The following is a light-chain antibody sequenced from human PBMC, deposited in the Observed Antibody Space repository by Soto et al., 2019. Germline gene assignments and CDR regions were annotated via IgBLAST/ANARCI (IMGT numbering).Light chain of an antibody. J-gene: IGKJ5*01. V-gene: IGKV1-5*03. Sequence: DVQMTQTPSSLSASVGDRVILTCRASQSIGNWLAWYQQKPGKAPKLLIYKASSLESGVPTRFSGSGSGTDFTLTISSLQPEDFVIYYCQQSYGTPITFGQGTRLEIK. CDR2: KAS. CDR1: QSIGNW. CDR3: QQSYGTPIT.